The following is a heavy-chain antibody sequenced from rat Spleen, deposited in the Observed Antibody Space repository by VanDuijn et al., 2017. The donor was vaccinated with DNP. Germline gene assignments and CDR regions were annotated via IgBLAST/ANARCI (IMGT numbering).Heavy chain of an antibody. CDR2: ISYNGGTP. J-gene: IGHJ2*01. V-gene: IGHV5-7*01. CDR3: TRLQSLFDN. Sequence: EVQLVESGGGLVQPGRSLKLSCAVSGFTFSDYYMAWVRQAPAKGLEWVATISYNGGTPYYRDSVKGRFTISRDNAQSTLYLQMDSLRSEDTATYYCTRLQSLFDNWGQGVMVTVSS. CDR1: GFTFSDYY.